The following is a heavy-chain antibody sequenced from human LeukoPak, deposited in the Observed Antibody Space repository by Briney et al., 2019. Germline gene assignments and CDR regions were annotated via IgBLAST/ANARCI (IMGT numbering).Heavy chain of an antibody. D-gene: IGHD4-11*01. J-gene: IGHJ6*03. CDR3: ARGPSFSNSLYYYYYYMDV. CDR2: ISPYNGDT. V-gene: IGHV1-18*01. CDR1: GYTFTTYG. Sequence: ASVKVSCKASGYTFTTYGISWVRQAPGQGLDWVGWISPYNGDTNYAQKLQGRVTMTTDTSTSTAYMELRSLRADDTAVYFCARGPSFSNSLYYYYYYMDVWAKGTAVTVSS.